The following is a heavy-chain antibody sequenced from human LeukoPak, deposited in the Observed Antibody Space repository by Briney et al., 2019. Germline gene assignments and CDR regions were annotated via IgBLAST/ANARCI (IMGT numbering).Heavy chain of an antibody. CDR1: GYTFTSYG. CDR3: ARVGQVVAAALYYYYYYGMDV. J-gene: IGHJ6*02. V-gene: IGHV1-18*01. D-gene: IGHD2-2*01. CDR2: ISAYNGNT. Sequence: ASVKVSFKASGYTFTSYGISWVRQAQGQGLEWMGWISAYNGNTNYAQKLQGRVTMTTDTSTTTSYMELRSLRSDDTAVYYCARVGQVVAAALYYYYYYGMDVWGQGTTVTVSS.